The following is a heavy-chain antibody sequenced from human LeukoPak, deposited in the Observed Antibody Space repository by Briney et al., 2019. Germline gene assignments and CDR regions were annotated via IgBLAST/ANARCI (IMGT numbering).Heavy chain of an antibody. Sequence: ASVKVSCKASGYTFTNYYIHWVRQAPGQGLEWMGLINPGGGNTNYAQNFQGRVTMTRDMSTTTVYMELSSLRSEDTAVYYCVRTLGAVLDSRYWFDPWGQGTLVTVSS. CDR3: VRTLGAVLDSRYWFDP. V-gene: IGHV1-46*01. J-gene: IGHJ5*02. CDR2: INPGGGNT. CDR1: GYTFTNYY. D-gene: IGHD3-16*01.